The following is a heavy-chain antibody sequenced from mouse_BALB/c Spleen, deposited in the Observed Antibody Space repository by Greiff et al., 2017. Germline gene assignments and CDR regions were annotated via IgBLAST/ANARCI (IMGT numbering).Heavy chain of an antibody. CDR1: GYTFTSYT. J-gene: IGHJ3*01. Sequence: QVQLKQSGAELARPGASVKMSCKASGYTFTSYTMHWVKQRPGQGLEWIGYINPSSGYTNYNQKFKDKATLTADKSSSTAYMQLSSLTSEDSAVYYGARSAARATWAYWGQGTLVTVSA. D-gene: IGHD3-1*01. V-gene: IGHV1-4*01. CDR2: INPSSGYT. CDR3: ARSAARATWAY.